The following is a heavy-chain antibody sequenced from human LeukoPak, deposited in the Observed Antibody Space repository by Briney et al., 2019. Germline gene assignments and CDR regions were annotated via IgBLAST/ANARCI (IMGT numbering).Heavy chain of an antibody. Sequence: SETLSLTCAVYGGSISGYYWSWIRQPPGKGLEWVGEIHYTGATSYNPSLKSRATISIETSKNQVSLKLSSVTAADTAVYYCTRGNVLSGYCFDFWGQGALVTVSS. J-gene: IGHJ4*02. CDR1: GGSISGYY. V-gene: IGHV4-34*01. CDR2: IHYTGAT. D-gene: IGHD3-3*01. CDR3: TRGNVLSGYCFDF.